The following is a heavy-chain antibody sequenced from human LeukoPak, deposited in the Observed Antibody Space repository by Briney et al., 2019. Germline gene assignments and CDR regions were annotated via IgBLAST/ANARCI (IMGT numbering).Heavy chain of an antibody. D-gene: IGHD3-22*01. CDR2: ISAHNGNT. J-gene: IGHJ4*02. Sequence: GASVKVSCKASGYTFTNYGITWVRQAPGQGLEWMGWISAHNGNTKYAQKLQGRVTMTTDTSTSTAYMELRSLTSDDTAVYYCARAGSQYDSSGYSRLWGQGTLVTVSS. CDR3: ARAGSQYDSSGYSRL. CDR1: GYTFTNYG. V-gene: IGHV1-18*01.